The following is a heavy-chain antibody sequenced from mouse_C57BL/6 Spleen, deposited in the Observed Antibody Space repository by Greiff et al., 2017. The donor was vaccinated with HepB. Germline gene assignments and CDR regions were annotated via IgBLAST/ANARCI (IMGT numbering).Heavy chain of an antibody. V-gene: IGHV1-18*01. Sequence: EVQLQQSGPELVKPGASVKIPCKASGYTFTDYNMDWVKQSHGKSLEWIGDINPNNGGTIYNQKFKGKATLTVDKSSSTAYMELRSLTSEDTAVYYCASSRGYADYFDYWGQGTTLTVSS. D-gene: IGHD2-2*01. J-gene: IGHJ2*01. CDR2: INPNNGGT. CDR1: GYTFTDYN. CDR3: ASSRGYADYFDY.